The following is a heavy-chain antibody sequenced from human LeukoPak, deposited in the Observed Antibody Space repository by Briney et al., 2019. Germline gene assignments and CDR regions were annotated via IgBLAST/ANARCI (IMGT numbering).Heavy chain of an antibody. V-gene: IGHV3-23*01. CDR3: ARGGEYSSSWYGYYYYYYMDV. D-gene: IGHD6-13*01. CDR2: ISGSGGST. CDR1: GFTFSSYA. Sequence: GGSLRLSCAASGFTFSSYAMSWVRQAPGKGLEWVSAISGSGGSTYYADSVKGRFTISRDNSKNTLYLQMNSLRAEDTAVYYCARGGEYSSSWYGYYYYYYMDVWGKGTTVTISS. J-gene: IGHJ6*03.